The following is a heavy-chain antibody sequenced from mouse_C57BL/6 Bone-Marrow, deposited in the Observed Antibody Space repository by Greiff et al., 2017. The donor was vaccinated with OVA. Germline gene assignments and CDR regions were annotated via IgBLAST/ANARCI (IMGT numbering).Heavy chain of an antibody. CDR2: FYPGRGCI. V-gene: IGHV1-62-2*01. J-gene: IGHJ3*01. Sequence: QVHVTQSGAELVKPGASVKLSCKASGYTFPEYPIHWVQPRSGQGLAWIGWFYPGRGCIQYNEKFKDKATLTEAKYSSTVYMELSRLTSEDAAVYFVARHEEGDYNTYVWFAYWGQGTLVTVSA. CDR1: GYTFPEYP. D-gene: IGHD5-1-1*01. CDR3: ARHEEGDYNTYVWFAY.